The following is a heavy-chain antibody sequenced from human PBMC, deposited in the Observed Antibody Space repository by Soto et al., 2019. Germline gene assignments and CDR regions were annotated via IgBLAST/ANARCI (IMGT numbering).Heavy chain of an antibody. V-gene: IGHV3-7*03. J-gene: IGHJ4*02. CDR2: IKGDGSEK. CDR3: ARERAPRLSDH. CDR1: GFSFNRFW. Sequence: PGGSLRLSCAASGFSFNRFWMNWVRQAPGKGLEWVATIKGDGSEKQYVDAVKGRFTVSRDNAKNLVYLQMDSLRAEDTALYYCARERAPRLSDHWGQGTLVTVSS. D-gene: IGHD6-6*01.